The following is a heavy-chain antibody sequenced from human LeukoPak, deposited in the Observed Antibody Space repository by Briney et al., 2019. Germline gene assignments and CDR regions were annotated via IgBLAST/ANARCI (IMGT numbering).Heavy chain of an antibody. D-gene: IGHD4-17*01. CDR2: IRYDGSNK. J-gene: IGHJ3*02. V-gene: IGHV3-30*02. CDR3: AKDLFDYGDYGAFDI. CDR1: GFTFSSYG. Sequence: GGSLRLSCAASGFTFSSYGMHWVRQAPGKGLEWVAFIRYDGSNKYYADSVKGRFTISRDNSKNTLYLQMNSLRAEDTAVYYCAKDLFDYGDYGAFDIWGQGTMVTVSS.